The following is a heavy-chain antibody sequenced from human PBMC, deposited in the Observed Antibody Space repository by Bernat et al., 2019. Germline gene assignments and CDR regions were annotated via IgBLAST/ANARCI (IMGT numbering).Heavy chain of an antibody. Sequence: QVQLVESGGGVVQPGRSLRLSCSASGFTFSDYTLHWVRQAPGKGLEYVSLISHDGSNINYAESVKGRFTISRDNSQNTVYLQLSSLRPEDTAVYYCTRGAWMATLTLFDYWGQGTLVTVSS. CDR2: ISHDGSNI. D-gene: IGHD5-24*01. V-gene: IGHV3-30-3*01. CDR3: TRGAWMATLTLFDY. J-gene: IGHJ4*02. CDR1: GFTFSDYT.